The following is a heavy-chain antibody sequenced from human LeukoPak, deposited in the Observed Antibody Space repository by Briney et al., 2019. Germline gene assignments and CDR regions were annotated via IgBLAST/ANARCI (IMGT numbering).Heavy chain of an antibody. Sequence: GGSLRLSCAASGFTFSSYSMNWVRQAPGKGLEWVSYISSSSSTIYYADSVKGRFTISRDNAKNSLYLQMNSLRAGDTAVYYCARGGFTIFGVVTSNFDYWGQGTLVTVSS. V-gene: IGHV3-48*01. J-gene: IGHJ4*02. CDR2: ISSSSSTI. CDR3: ARGGFTIFGVVTSNFDY. D-gene: IGHD3-3*01. CDR1: GFTFSSYS.